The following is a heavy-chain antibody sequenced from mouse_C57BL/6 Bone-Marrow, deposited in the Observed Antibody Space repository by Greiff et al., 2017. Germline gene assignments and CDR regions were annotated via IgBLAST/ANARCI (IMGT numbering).Heavy chain of an antibody. J-gene: IGHJ3*01. V-gene: IGHV1-22*01. D-gene: IGHD2-5*01. Sequence: VQLQQSGPELVKPGASVKMSCKASGYTFTDYNMHWVKQSHGQSLEWIGYINPNNGGTSYNQKFKGKATLTVNKSSSTAYMELRSLTSEDSAVXYCARSYYSNSFAYWGQGTLVTVSA. CDR3: ARSYYSNSFAY. CDR1: GYTFTDYN. CDR2: INPNNGGT.